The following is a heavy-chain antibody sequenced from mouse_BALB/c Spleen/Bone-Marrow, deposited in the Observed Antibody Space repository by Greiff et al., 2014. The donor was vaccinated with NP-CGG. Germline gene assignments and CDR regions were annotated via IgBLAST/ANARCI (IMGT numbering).Heavy chain of an antibody. Sequence: EVQLQQSGPELVKPGASVKMSCKASGYTFTDYYMDWVKQSHGESFEWIGRVNPYSGGTSYNQKFKGKATLTVDKSSTTAYMELNSLTSEDSAVYYCARGGYRDYWGQGTTLTVSS. V-gene: IGHV1-19*01. J-gene: IGHJ2*01. CDR1: GYTFTDYY. CDR3: ARGGYRDY. D-gene: IGHD2-2*01. CDR2: VNPYSGGT.